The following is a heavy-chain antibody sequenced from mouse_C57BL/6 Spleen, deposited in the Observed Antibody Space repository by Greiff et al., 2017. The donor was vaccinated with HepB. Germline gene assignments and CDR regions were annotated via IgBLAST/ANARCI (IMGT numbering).Heavy chain of an antibody. D-gene: IGHD4-1*01. CDR3: ARDLGRGYFDY. CDR2: IDPNSGGT. V-gene: IGHV1-62-3*01. J-gene: IGHJ2*01. Sequence: QVQLQQSGAELVKPGASVKLSCKASGYTFTSYWMHWVNQRPGRGLVWIGRIDPNSGGTKYNEKFKSKATLTVDKPSSTAYMQLSILTSEDSAVCYCARDLGRGYFDYWGQGTTLTVSS. CDR1: GYTFTSYW.